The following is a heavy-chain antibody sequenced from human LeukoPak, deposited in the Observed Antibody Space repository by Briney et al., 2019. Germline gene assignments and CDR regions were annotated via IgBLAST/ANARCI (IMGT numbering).Heavy chain of an antibody. V-gene: IGHV1-69*13. D-gene: IGHD3-22*01. CDR2: IIPIFVTA. CDR3: ARGSYYYDSSGYYPLTSTFDY. J-gene: IGHJ4*02. CDR1: GGTFSSYA. Sequence: SVKVSXKASGGTFSSYAISWVRQAPGQGLECMGGIIPIFVTANYAQKFQGRVTITADESTSTAYMELSSLRSEDTVVYYCARGSYYYDSSGYYPLTSTFDYWGQGTLVTVSS.